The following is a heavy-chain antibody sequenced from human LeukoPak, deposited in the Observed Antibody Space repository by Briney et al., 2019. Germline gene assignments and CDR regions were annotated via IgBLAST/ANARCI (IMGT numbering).Heavy chain of an antibody. CDR2: MNPNSGNT. V-gene: IGHV1-8*01. J-gene: IGHJ6*03. CDR3: ARVGWELRGECYYMDV. CDR1: GYTFTSYD. D-gene: IGHD1-26*01. Sequence: ASVKVSCKASGYTFTSYDINWVRQATGQGLEWMGWMNPNSGNTGYAQKFQGRVTMTTDTSTSTAYMELRSLRSDDTAVYYCARVGWELRGECYYMDVWGKGTTVTVSS.